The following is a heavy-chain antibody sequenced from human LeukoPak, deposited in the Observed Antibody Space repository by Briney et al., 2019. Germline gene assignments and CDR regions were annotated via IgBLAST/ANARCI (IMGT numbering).Heavy chain of an antibody. Sequence: QSGGSLRLSCAASGFTVSSNYMSWVRQAPGKGLEWVSVIYSGGSTYYADSVKGRFTISRHNSKNTLYLQMNSLRAEDTAVYYCARAVSGRFDYWGQGTLVIVSS. J-gene: IGHJ4*02. CDR3: ARAVSGRFDY. D-gene: IGHD6-19*01. CDR1: GFTVSSNY. V-gene: IGHV3-53*04. CDR2: IYSGGST.